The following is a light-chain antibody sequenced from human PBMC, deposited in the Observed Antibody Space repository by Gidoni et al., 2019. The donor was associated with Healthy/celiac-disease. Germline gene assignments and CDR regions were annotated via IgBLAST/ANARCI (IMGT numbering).Light chain of an antibody. J-gene: IGKJ1*01. CDR1: QSISSY. CDR3: QQSYSTLWT. Sequence: DIQMTQSPSSLSASVGDRVTITCRASQSISSYLNWYQQKPGKAPKLLIYAASILQSGVPSRFSGSGSGTDFTLTIISLQPEDFATYYCQQSYSTLWTFGQGTKVEIK. CDR2: AAS. V-gene: IGKV1-39*01.